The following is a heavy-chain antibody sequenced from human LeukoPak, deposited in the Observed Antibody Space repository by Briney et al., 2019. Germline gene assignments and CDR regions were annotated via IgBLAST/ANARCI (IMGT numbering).Heavy chain of an antibody. Sequence: PGGSLRLSCAVPGFTFSSYAMDWVRQAPGKGLECMAVISYDGSNKYYADSVKGRFTVSRDNSKNTLYLQMNSLRAEDTAVYYCAKDTPTTGYHIDSWGQGTLVTVSS. CDR2: ISYDGSNK. D-gene: IGHD1-1*01. V-gene: IGHV3-30*04. CDR3: AKDTPTTGYHIDS. J-gene: IGHJ4*02. CDR1: GFTFSSYA.